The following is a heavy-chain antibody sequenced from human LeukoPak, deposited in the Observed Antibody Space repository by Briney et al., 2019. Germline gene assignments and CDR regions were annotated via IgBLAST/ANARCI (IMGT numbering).Heavy chain of an antibody. J-gene: IGHJ4*01. Sequence: PGGSLRLSCAASGFIFSNYAMSWIRQAPGKGLEWVSLIRDSGGSTYYADSVKGRFTISRDNSKNTLYLQMNSLRAEDTALYYCAKGAYGSGSSSFDYWXXXILVTVSS. D-gene: IGHD3-10*01. CDR3: AKGAYGSGSSSFDY. CDR2: IRDSGGST. V-gene: IGHV3-23*01. CDR1: GFIFSNYA.